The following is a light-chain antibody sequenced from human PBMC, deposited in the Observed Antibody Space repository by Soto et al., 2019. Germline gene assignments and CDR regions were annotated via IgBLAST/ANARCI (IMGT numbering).Light chain of an antibody. Sequence: QSALTQPRSVSGSPGQSVTIPCTGTSSDVGGYNYVSWYQQHPGKAPKLMIYDVSKRPSGVPDRFSGSKSGNTASLTISGLQAEDEADYYCCSYAGSYKPVFGGGTKLTVL. CDR3: CSYAGSYKPV. CDR2: DVS. J-gene: IGLJ2*01. CDR1: SSDVGGYNY. V-gene: IGLV2-11*01.